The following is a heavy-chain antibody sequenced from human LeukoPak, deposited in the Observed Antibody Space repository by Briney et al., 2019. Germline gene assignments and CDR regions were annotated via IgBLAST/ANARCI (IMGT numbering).Heavy chain of an antibody. CDR1: GYTFTGYY. Sequence: GASVKVSCKASGYTFTGYYMHWVRQAPAQGLEWMGWINPKRGDTNYAQKFQGRVTMTRDTSISTVYMELSRLRSDDTAVYYCASGRTIFYYYMDVWGKGTTVTVSS. CDR3: ASGRTIFYYYMDV. CDR2: INPKRGDT. D-gene: IGHD3-3*02. J-gene: IGHJ6*03. V-gene: IGHV1-2*02.